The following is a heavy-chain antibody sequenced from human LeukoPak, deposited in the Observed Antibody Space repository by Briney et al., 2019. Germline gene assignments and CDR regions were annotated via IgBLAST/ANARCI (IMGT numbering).Heavy chain of an antibody. V-gene: IGHV3-23*01. CDR2: ISASGDST. CDR1: GFTFSSFA. CDR3: ARSDWGLDY. J-gene: IGHJ4*02. D-gene: IGHD7-27*01. Sequence: GRSLRLSCAASGFTFSSFAMRWVRQAPGKGLEWVSAISASGDSTYYADSVKGRFTVSRDNSKNTLYLQMNSLRADDTAVYYCARSDWGLDYWGQGTLVTVSS.